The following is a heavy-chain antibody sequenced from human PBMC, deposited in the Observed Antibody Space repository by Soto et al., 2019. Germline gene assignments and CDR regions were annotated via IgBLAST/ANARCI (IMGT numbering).Heavy chain of an antibody. J-gene: IGHJ5*02. CDR3: ARSGVTGIVIPSHWFDP. CDR1: GDSIGGVGY. CDR2: ISSSGST. D-gene: IGHD2-21*02. V-gene: IGHV4-31*03. Sequence: SETLSLTCTVSGDSIGGVGYWSWIRQFPGRGLECIWCISSSGSTYYNPALNNRISLSLDTSQNQFSLKLLSVTAADTAIYYCARSGVTGIVIPSHWFDPWGQGTLVTVSS.